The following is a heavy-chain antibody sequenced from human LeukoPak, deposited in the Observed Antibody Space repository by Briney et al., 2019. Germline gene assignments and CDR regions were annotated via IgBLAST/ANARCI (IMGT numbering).Heavy chain of an antibody. CDR1: GFTFSSYS. Sequence: GGSLRLSCAASGFTFSSYSMNWVRQAPGKGLEWVSSISSSSSYIYYADSVKGRFTISRDNAKNPLYLQMNSLRAEDTAVYYCAASRVGWFDPWGQGTLVTVSS. J-gene: IGHJ5*02. V-gene: IGHV3-21*01. CDR2: ISSSSSYI. CDR3: AASRVGWFDP.